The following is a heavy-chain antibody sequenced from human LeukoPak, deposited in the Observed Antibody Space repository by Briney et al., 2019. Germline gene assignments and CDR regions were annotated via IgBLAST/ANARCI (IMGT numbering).Heavy chain of an antibody. J-gene: IGHJ4*02. CDR3: ASSYNYGFPY. V-gene: IGHV3-74*01. CDR1: GFTFSSYW. D-gene: IGHD1-20*01. CDR2: INSDGSST. Sequence: GGSMRLSCAASGFTFSSYWILWVRPAPGKGLVWVSRINSDGSSTTYADSMKGRFTISRDNAKNTMYLQMNTLRAEDTAVYYCASSYNYGFPYWGQGTLVTVSS.